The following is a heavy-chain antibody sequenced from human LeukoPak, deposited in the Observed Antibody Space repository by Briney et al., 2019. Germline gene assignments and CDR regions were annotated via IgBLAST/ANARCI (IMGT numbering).Heavy chain of an antibody. D-gene: IGHD3-3*01. CDR3: ARGNYDFWSGHRY. V-gene: IGHV1-69*02. J-gene: IGHJ4*02. Sequence: GASVKVSCKASGGTFSSYTISWVRQAPGQGLEWMGRIIPLLGIANYAQKFQGRVTITADKSTSTAYMELSSLRSEDTAVYYCARGNYDFWSGHRYWGQGTLVTVSS. CDR1: GGTFSSYT. CDR2: IIPLLGIA.